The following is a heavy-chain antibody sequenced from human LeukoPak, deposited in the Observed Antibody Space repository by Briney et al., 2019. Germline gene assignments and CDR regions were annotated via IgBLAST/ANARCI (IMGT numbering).Heavy chain of an antibody. D-gene: IGHD2-15*01. CDR2: INHSGST. CDR3: ARGYCSGGSCYSFRWSDP. CDR1: GGSFSGYY. J-gene: IGHJ5*02. V-gene: IGHV4-34*01. Sequence: SETLSLTCAVYGGSFSGYYWSWIRQPPGKGLEWIGEINHSGSTNYNPSLKSRVTISVDTSKNQFSLKLSSVTAADTAVYYCARGYCSGGSCYSFRWSDPWGQGTLVTVSS.